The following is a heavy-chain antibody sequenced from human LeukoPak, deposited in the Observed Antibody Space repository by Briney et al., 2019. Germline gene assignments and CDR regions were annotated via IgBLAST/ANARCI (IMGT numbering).Heavy chain of an antibody. CDR3: ARDRSSGYYYVSDY. J-gene: IGHJ4*02. V-gene: IGHV3-48*04. Sequence: GGSLRLSCAASGFTFSSYSMNWARQAPEKGLEWVSYISSSSSTIYYADSVKGRFTISRDNAQNSLYLQMNSLRAEDTAVYYCARDRSSGYYYVSDYWGQGTLVTVSS. D-gene: IGHD3-22*01. CDR2: ISSSSSTI. CDR1: GFTFSSYS.